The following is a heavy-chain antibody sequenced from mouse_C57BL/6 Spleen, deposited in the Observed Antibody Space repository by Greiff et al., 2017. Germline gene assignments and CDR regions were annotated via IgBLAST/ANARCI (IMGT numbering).Heavy chain of an antibody. CDR2: ISSGGSYT. CDR1: GFTFSSYG. CDR3: ASPLFTTVVATGTYYAMDY. J-gene: IGHJ4*01. Sequence: EVMLVESGGDLVKPGGSLKLSCAASGFTFSSYGMSWVRQTPDKRLEWVATISSGGSYTYYPDSVKGRFTISRDNAKNTLYLQMSSLKSEDTAMYYCASPLFTTVVATGTYYAMDYWGQGTSVTVSS. V-gene: IGHV5-6*01. D-gene: IGHD1-1*01.